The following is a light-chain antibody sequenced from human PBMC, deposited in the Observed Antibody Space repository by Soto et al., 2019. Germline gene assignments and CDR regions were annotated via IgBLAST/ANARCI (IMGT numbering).Light chain of an antibody. CDR1: QSINNKY. J-gene: IGKJ1*01. CDR3: QLYSGSPWT. V-gene: IGKV3-20*01. CDR2: GVS. Sequence: EIVLTQSPGPLSLSPGERATLSCRASQSINNKYLAWYQQEPGQTPRLLIHGVSIRATGIPDRFSGSGSGTDFTLTISRLEPEDFAVDYGQLYSGSPWTFGQGTKVEIK.